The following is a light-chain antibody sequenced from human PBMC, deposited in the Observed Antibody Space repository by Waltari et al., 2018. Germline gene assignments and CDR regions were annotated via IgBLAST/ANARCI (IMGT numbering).Light chain of an antibody. CDR2: DVS. J-gene: IGLJ3*02. Sequence: QSALTQPRSVTGSPGQSVTISCTGTSRDVGGYNYVSWYHQHPGKAPKLMIYDVSKRPSGVPDRFSGSKSGNTASLTISGLQAEDEADYSCCSYAGSYTWVFGGGTKLTVL. CDR1: SRDVGGYNY. CDR3: CSYAGSYTWV. V-gene: IGLV2-11*01.